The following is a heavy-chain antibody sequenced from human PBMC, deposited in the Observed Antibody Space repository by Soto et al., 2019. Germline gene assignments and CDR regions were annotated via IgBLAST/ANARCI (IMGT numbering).Heavy chain of an antibody. D-gene: IGHD5-12*01. CDR2: IYYSGST. J-gene: IGHJ4*02. Sequence: SETLSLTCTVSGGSISSSSYYWGWIRQPPGKGLEWIGSIYYSGSTYYNPSLKSRVTISVDTSKNQFSLKLSSVTAADTAVYYCARRDGYNYNYWGQGTLVTVSS. CDR1: GGSISSSSYY. V-gene: IGHV4-39*01. CDR3: ARRDGYNYNY.